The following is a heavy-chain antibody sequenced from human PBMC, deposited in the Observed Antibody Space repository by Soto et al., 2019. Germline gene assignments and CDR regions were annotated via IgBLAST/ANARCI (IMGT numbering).Heavy chain of an antibody. CDR2: IIPIFGTA. J-gene: IGHJ6*02. D-gene: IGHD2-15*01. CDR3: ARDDGVDPNYYYYGMDV. Sequence: QVKLVQSGAEVKKPGSSVKVSCKASGGTFSSYAISWVRQAPGQGLEWMGGIIPIFGTANYAQKFQGRVTITADKSTSTAYMELSSLRSEYTAVYYCARDDGVDPNYYYYGMDVWGQGTTVTVSS. V-gene: IGHV1-69*06. CDR1: GGTFSSYA.